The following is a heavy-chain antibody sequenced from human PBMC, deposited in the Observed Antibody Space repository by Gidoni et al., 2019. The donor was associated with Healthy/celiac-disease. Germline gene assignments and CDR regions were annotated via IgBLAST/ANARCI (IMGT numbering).Heavy chain of an antibody. D-gene: IGHD2-2*02. CDR1: GGSISSSSYY. CDR2: IYYSGST. Sequence: QLQLQESGPGLVKPSETLSLTCTVSGGSISSSSYYWGWIRQPPGKGLEWIGSIYYSGSTYYNPSLKSRVTISVDTSKNQFSLKLSSVTAADTAVYYCARSLDIVVVPAAINWFDPWGQGTLVTVSS. CDR3: ARSLDIVVVPAAINWFDP. V-gene: IGHV4-39*01. J-gene: IGHJ5*02.